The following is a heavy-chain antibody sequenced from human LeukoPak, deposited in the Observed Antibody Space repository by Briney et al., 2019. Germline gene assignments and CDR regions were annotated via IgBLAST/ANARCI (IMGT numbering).Heavy chain of an antibody. CDR3: ANYGDYQYFDY. V-gene: IGHV3-30*18. CDR1: GYTFINYG. J-gene: IGHJ4*02. Sequence: GRSLRLSCAASGYTFINYGMHWVRQAPGKGLEWVAVISYDGTNKYYADSVKGRFTISRDNSKNTLYLQMNSLKTDDTAVYYCANYGDYQYFDYWGQGTPVTVSS. CDR2: ISYDGTNK. D-gene: IGHD4-17*01.